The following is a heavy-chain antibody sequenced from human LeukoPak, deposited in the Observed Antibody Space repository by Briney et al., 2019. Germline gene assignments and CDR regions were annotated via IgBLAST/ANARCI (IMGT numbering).Heavy chain of an antibody. CDR3: AREPETEVAARPGTYYDSSGYYD. Sequence: SETLSLTCTVSGGSISSYYWSWIRQPAGKGLEWIGRIYTSGSTNYNPSLKSRVTMSVDTSKNQFSLKLSSVTAADTAVYYCAREPETEVAARPGTYYDSSGYYDWGQGTLVTVSS. CDR1: GGSISSYY. V-gene: IGHV4-4*07. J-gene: IGHJ4*02. D-gene: IGHD3-22*01. CDR2: IYTSGST.